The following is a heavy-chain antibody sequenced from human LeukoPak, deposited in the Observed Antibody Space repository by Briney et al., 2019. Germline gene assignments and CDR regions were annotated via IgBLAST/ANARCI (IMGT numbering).Heavy chain of an antibody. CDR2: IYTSGST. D-gene: IGHD3-10*01. CDR1: GGSIGSGSYY. V-gene: IGHV4-61*02. Sequence: SQTLSLTCTVSGGSIGSGSYYWSWIRQPAGKGLEWIGRIYTSGSTNYNPSLKSRVTISVDTSKNQFSLKLSSVTAADTAVYYCARSYGSGSCCAFDIWGQGTMVTVSS. CDR3: ARSYGSGSCCAFDI. J-gene: IGHJ3*02.